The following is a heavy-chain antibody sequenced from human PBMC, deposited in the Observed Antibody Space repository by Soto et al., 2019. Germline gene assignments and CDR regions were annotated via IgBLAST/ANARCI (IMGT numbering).Heavy chain of an antibody. CDR1: GFTFTSSA. D-gene: IGHD3-9*01. V-gene: IGHV1-58*01. Sequence: ASVKVSCKASGFTFTSSAVQWVRQAREQRLEWIGWIVVGSGNTNYAQKFQERVTITRDMSTSTAYMELSSLRSEDTAVYYCAADVKSWYYDILTGSQNFDYWGQGTLVTVSS. CDR3: AADVKSWYYDILTGSQNFDY. CDR2: IVVGSGNT. J-gene: IGHJ4*02.